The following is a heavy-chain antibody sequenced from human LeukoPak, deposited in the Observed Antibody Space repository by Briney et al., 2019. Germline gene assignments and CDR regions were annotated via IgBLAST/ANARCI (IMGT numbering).Heavy chain of an antibody. J-gene: IGHJ5*02. V-gene: IGHV5-51*01. CDR2: IYPGDSDT. D-gene: IGHD4-23*01. CDR3: ARSGLAVVTLRYGNNCFEP. Sequence: PGGSLRLSCKGSGYSFTNYWIGWARQMPGKGLEWMGIIYPGDSDTRYSPSFRGQVTISADKSISTAYVQWSSLKASDTATYYCARSGLAVVTLRYGNNCFEPWGQGALVTVSS. CDR1: GYSFTNYW.